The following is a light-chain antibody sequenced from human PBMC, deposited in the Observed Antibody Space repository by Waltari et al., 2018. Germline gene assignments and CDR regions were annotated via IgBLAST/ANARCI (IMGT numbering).Light chain of an antibody. Sequence: EIVLTQSPGTLSLSPGDRATLSCRASQSVSRTLAWYQQKPGQAPRLLIYDASSRATGIPDRFSGSGSGTDFSLTISRLEPEDFAVYYCQKYGTLPATFGRGTKVEIK. J-gene: IGKJ1*01. CDR1: QSVSRT. V-gene: IGKV3-20*01. CDR3: QKYGTLPAT. CDR2: DAS.